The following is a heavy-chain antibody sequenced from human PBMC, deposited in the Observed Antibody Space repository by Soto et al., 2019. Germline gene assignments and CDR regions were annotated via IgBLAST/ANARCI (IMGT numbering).Heavy chain of an antibody. CDR1: GGSISSGDYY. CDR3: ARTYYDFWSGTNPSWFDP. D-gene: IGHD3-3*01. CDR2: IYYSGST. J-gene: IGHJ5*02. V-gene: IGHV4-30-4*01. Sequence: QVQLQESGPGLVKPSQTLSLTCTVSGGSISSGDYYWSWIRQPPGKGLEWIGYIYYSGSTYYNPSLKSRVNISVDTYKNQFSLKLSSVTAEDTAVYYCARTYYDFWSGTNPSWFDPWGQGTLVTVSS.